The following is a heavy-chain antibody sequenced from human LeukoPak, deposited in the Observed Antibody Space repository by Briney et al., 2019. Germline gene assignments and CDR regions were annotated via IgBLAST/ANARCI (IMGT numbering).Heavy chain of an antibody. D-gene: IGHD1-7*01. J-gene: IGHJ6*04. CDR3: ARDLLGTRTTWKGDV. CDR2: GSTSGNT. CDR1: GGSISSGNYY. V-gene: IGHV4-61*02. Sequence: SQTLSLTCTVSGGSISSGNYYWSWIRQPAGKGLEWIGRGSTSGNTNYNPSLKSRVTISIDTSKNQFSLKLSSVTAADTAVYYCARDLLGTRTTWKGDVWGKGTTVTVSS.